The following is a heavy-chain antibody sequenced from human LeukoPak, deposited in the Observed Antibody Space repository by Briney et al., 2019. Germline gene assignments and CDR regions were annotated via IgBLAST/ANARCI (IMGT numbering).Heavy chain of an antibody. J-gene: IGHJ4*02. CDR1: GGSFSGYY. CDR3: ARGPDTAMVPHDC. D-gene: IGHD5-18*01. CDR2: INHSGST. Sequence: SETLSLTCAVYGGSFSGYYWSWIRQPPGKGLEWIGEINHSGSTNYNPSLKSRVTISVDTSKNQFSLKLSSVTAADTAVYYCARGPDTAMVPHDCWGQGTLVTVSS. V-gene: IGHV4-34*01.